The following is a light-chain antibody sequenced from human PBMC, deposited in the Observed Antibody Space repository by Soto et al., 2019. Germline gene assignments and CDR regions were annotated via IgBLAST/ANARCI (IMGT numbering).Light chain of an antibody. CDR1: QSVSSSY. CDR2: GAS. V-gene: IGKV3-20*01. J-gene: IGKJ2*01. CDR3: QHVST. Sequence: EIVLTQSPGTLSLSPGERATLSCRASQSVSSSYLAWHQQKPGQAPRLLIYGASSRATGIPDRFSGSGSGTDFTLTISRLEPEDFAVYYCQHVSTFGQGTKLEIK.